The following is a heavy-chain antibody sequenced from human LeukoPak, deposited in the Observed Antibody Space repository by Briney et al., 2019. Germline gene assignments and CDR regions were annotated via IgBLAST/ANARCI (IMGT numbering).Heavy chain of an antibody. CDR3: AHGSMYQLDY. J-gene: IGHJ4*02. V-gene: IGHV3-48*03. Sequence: GGSLRLSCAASGLTFSSYEMNWVRQAQVKGLEWVSYISSSGSTIYYADSVKGRFTISRDNAKNSLYLQMNSLRAEDTAVYYCAHGSMYQLDYRGQGTLVTVSS. CDR1: GLTFSSYE. D-gene: IGHD2-2*01. CDR2: ISSSGSTI.